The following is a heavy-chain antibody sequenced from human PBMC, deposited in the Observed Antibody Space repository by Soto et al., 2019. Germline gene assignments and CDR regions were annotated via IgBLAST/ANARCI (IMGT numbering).Heavy chain of an antibody. Sequence: PGGSLRLSCAASGFTFGSYWMSWVRQAPGKGLEWLATIKMDASEKKYVDSVKGRFTMSRDNAKNSLYLQMTSLRAEDTALYYCAKSRGTAGRPLDDWGQGTQVTVPQ. V-gene: IGHV3-7*03. D-gene: IGHD6-13*01. CDR1: GFTFGSYW. CDR3: AKSRGTAGRPLDD. J-gene: IGHJ4*02. CDR2: IKMDASEK.